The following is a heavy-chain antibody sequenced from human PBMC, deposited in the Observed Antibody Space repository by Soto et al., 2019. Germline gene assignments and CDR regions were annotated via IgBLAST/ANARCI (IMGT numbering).Heavy chain of an antibody. D-gene: IGHD3-16*01. CDR2: IYYSGYT. CDR3: ARHNGPLYVGYYYDMDV. CDR1: GGSISSSSHY. J-gene: IGHJ6*02. Sequence: SETLSLTYTVSGGSISSSSHYWGWIRHPPGKGLEWIGSIYYSGYTYYNPSLKSRVTISVDTSKNQFSLKLSSVTAADTAVYYCARHNGPLYVGYYYDMDVWGQGTTVT. V-gene: IGHV4-39*01.